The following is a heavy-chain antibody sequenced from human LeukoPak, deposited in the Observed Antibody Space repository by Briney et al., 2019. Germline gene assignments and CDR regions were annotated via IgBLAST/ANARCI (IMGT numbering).Heavy chain of an antibody. D-gene: IGHD4-11*01. CDR1: GFTFSSYC. V-gene: IGHV3-74*01. CDR2: INGDGGST. Sequence: PGGSLRLSCAASGFTFSSYCMHWVRQAPGQGLVWVSRINGDGGSTTYADSVKGRCTISRDNARNTVYLQMGSLRAEATAVYFCARCNYDNWVQYWGKGALVTVSS. J-gene: IGHJ4*02. CDR3: ARCNYDNWVQY.